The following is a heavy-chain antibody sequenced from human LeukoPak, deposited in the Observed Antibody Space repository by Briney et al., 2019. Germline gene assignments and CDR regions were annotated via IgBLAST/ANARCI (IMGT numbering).Heavy chain of an antibody. CDR2: ISGSGGST. Sequence: GGSLRLSCAASGFTFSSYAMSWVRQAPGKELEWVSAISGSGGSTYYADSVKGRFTISRDNSKNTLYLQMNSLRAEDTAVYYCAKDPKIPLYYFDYWGQGTLVTVSS. V-gene: IGHV3-23*01. J-gene: IGHJ4*02. D-gene: IGHD2-21*01. CDR1: GFTFSSYA. CDR3: AKDPKIPLYYFDY.